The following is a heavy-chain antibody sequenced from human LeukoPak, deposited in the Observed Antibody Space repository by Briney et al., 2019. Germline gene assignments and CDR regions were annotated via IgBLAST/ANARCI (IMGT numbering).Heavy chain of an antibody. CDR2: IYYSGST. CDR1: GGSISSGDYY. Sequence: PSQTLSLTRTVSGGSISSGDYYWSWIRQPPGKGLEWIGYIYYSGSTYYNPSLKSRVTISVDTSKNQFSLKLSSVTAADTAVYYCARRPWIQLGYGMDVWGQGTTVTVSS. J-gene: IGHJ6*02. V-gene: IGHV4-30-4*01. CDR3: ARRPWIQLGYGMDV. D-gene: IGHD5-18*01.